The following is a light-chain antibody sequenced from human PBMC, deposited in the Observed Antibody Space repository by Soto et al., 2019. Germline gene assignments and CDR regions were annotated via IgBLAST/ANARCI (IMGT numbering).Light chain of an antibody. CDR2: GTS. J-gene: IGKJ1*01. V-gene: IGKV3-20*01. CDR3: QQYGASPWT. Sequence: EIVLAQSPGTLSLSPGERATLSCRASQYISPSHFAWYQQNPGQVRWLLIYGTSHRTAGVADWCSGGGSGTDFTLTISRLEPEDFAVYCCQQYGASPWTFGQGTKVDIK. CDR1: QYISPSH.